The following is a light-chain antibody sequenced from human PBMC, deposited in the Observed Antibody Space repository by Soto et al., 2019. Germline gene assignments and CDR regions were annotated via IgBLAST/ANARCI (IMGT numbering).Light chain of an antibody. CDR3: QHYGGMWA. CDR2: DAS. Sequence: DIQMTQSPSTLSASVGDRVTITCRASQSISNRLAWYQQKPGKAPKVVIYDASSLESGVPSRFSGSGSGTEFILTTNSLQPDDFATYCCQHYGGMWAVGQGTKV. V-gene: IGKV1-5*01. J-gene: IGKJ1*01. CDR1: QSISNR.